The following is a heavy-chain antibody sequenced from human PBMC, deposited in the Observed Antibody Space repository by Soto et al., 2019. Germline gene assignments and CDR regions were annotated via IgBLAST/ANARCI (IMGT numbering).Heavy chain of an antibody. CDR1: GDSVSSHSAT. Sequence: SQTLSLTCAISGDSVSSHSATWNCIRQSPSRGLEWLGRTYYRSKWYNDYATSVKSRITINPDTSKNQFSLQLNSVTPEDTAVYYCAREGGYSGYGLEYWGQGTPVTVSS. J-gene: IGHJ4*02. V-gene: IGHV6-1*01. D-gene: IGHD5-12*01. CDR2: TYYRSKWYN. CDR3: AREGGYSGYGLEY.